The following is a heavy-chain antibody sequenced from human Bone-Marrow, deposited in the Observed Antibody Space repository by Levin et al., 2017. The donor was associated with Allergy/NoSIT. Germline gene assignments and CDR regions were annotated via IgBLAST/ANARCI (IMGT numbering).Heavy chain of an antibody. Sequence: SETLSLTCSVSGLSITTTNYYWAWIRQSPGKGLEWIGSLFYSGSTFYNPSLNSRVTMSLDTSNHQFSLKLSSVTAADTAPYYCAIYSFDFLTGYPNWFDPWGQGTLVTVSS. V-gene: IGHV4-39*07. CDR1: GLSITTTNYY. J-gene: IGHJ5*02. CDR3: AIYSFDFLTGYPNWFDP. CDR2: LFYSGST. D-gene: IGHD3-9*01.